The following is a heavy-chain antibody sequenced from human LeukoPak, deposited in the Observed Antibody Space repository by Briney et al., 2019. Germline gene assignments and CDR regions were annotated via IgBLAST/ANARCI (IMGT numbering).Heavy chain of an antibody. CDR3: ARDSRFGVVGRGAFDI. CDR1: GFTFSSYW. V-gene: IGHV3-7*01. D-gene: IGHD3-3*01. J-gene: IGHJ3*02. CDR2: IKQDGSEK. Sequence: PGGSLRLSCAASGFTFSSYWMSWVRQAPGKGLEWVANIKQDGSEKYYVDSVKGRFTISRDNAKNSLYLQMNSLRAEDTAVYYCARDSRFGVVGRGAFDIWGQGTVVTVSS.